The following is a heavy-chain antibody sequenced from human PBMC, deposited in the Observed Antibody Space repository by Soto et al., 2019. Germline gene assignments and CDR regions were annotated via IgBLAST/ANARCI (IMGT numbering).Heavy chain of an antibody. CDR2: ISGSGGST. D-gene: IGHD4-4*01. CDR1: GFTFSSYA. CDR3: AKDDSPDWFDP. Sequence: GGSLRLSCAASGFTFSSYAMSWVRQAPGKGLEWVSAISGSGGSTYYADSVKGRFTIFRENSKNTLYLQRNSLTAEDTAVYSCAKDDSPDWFDPWGQGTLVTVSS. J-gene: IGHJ5*02. V-gene: IGHV3-23*01.